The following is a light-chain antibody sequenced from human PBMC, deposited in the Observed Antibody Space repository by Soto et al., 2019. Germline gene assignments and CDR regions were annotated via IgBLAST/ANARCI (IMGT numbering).Light chain of an antibody. CDR3: QQYGSSPLT. J-gene: IGKJ4*01. CDR1: QSVSSSY. CDR2: GAS. Sequence: EIVLTQSPGTLSLSPGERATLSCRASQSVSSSYLAWYQQKPGQAPRLLIYGASSRATGIPDRFSGSGSGTDFTLTISRLEPEVFAVYYCQQYGSSPLTFGGGTKLDIK. V-gene: IGKV3-20*01.